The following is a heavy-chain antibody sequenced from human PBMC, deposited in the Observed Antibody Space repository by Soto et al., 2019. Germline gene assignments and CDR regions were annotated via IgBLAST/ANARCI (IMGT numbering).Heavy chain of an antibody. D-gene: IGHD2-8*02. CDR2: ISGSGDNT. Sequence: GGSLRLSCAASGFPFSNYVMSWVRQAPGKGLEWVSSISGSGDNTYYADSVKGRFTISRDNSKNTLFLQMNSLRAEDTAVYYSAKLPLVLVLGFDYWGQGTLVTVSS. CDR1: GFPFSNYV. CDR3: AKLPLVLVLGFDY. V-gene: IGHV3-23*01. J-gene: IGHJ4*02.